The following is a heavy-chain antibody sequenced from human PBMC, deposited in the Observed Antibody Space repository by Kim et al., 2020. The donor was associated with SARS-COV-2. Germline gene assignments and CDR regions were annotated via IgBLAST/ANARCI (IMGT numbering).Heavy chain of an antibody. V-gene: IGHV3-48*03. Sequence: GGSLRLSCAASGFIFSNHEMNWVRQAPGKGLEWVSYISTSGGMISYVDSVKGRFIISRDNAKNSVYLQMNSLRADDTAVYYCARDDCSGNSCYSKDAFDIWGQGTMVTVSS. J-gene: IGHJ3*02. CDR1: GFIFSNHE. CDR3: ARDDCSGNSCYSKDAFDI. CDR2: ISTSGGMI. D-gene: IGHD2-15*01.